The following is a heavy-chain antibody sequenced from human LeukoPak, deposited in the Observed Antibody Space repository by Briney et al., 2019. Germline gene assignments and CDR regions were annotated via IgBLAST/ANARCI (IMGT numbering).Heavy chain of an antibody. CDR3: ARGPTVSETGYFDY. CDR1: GGSFSTYY. V-gene: IGHV4-34*01. CDR2: INHRGDT. D-gene: IGHD4-11*01. J-gene: IGHJ4*03. Sequence: PSETLSLICAVYGGSFSTYYWSWIPDSPGKALEGIAEINHRGDTNYNPSVKSRVTISVDTSKNQFSLKVRSLTAADTAVYYCARGPTVSETGYFDYWGQGTLVTVSS.